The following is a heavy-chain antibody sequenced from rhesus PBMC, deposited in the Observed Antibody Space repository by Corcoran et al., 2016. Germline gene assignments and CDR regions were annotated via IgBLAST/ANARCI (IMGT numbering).Heavy chain of an antibody. CDR2: ISGSSGST. J-gene: IGHJ4*01. CDR3: ARDPKAMTLDY. D-gene: IGHD1-32*01. V-gene: IGHV4-65*01. Sequence: QVQLQESGPGLVKPSETLSLTCAVSGGSVSSSNWWSWIRQPPGKGLEWIGYISGSSGSTYYNTSLKSRVTISTDTSKHQFSLKLSAVTAADTAVYYCARDPKAMTLDYWGQGVLVTVSS. CDR1: GGSVSSSNW.